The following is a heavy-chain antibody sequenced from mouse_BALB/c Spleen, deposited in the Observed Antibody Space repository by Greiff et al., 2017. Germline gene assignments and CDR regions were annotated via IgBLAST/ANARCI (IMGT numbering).Heavy chain of an antibody. V-gene: IGHV5-15*02. D-gene: IGHD2-5*01. CDR2: ISNLAYSI. J-gene: IGHJ4*01. Sequence: EVKLVESGGGLVQPGGSRKLSCAASGFTFSDYGMAWVRQAPGKGPEWVAFISNLAYSIYYADTVTGRFTISRENAKNTLYLEMSSLRSEDTAMYYCARDTEVNGAMDYWGQGTSVTVSS. CDR3: ARDTEVNGAMDY. CDR1: GFTFSDYG.